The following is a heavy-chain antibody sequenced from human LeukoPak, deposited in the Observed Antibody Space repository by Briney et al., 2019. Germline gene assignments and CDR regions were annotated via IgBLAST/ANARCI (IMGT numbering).Heavy chain of an antibody. V-gene: IGHV4-34*01. J-gene: IGHJ4*02. CDR3: ARVAGVYDILTGYYFSFDY. CDR1: GGSFSGYY. CDR2: INHSGST. Sequence: SETLSLTCAVYGGSFSGYYWSWIRQPPGKGLEWIGEINHSGSTNYNPSLKSRVTISVDTSKNQFSLKLSSVTAADTAVYYCARVAGVYDILTGYYFSFDYWGQGTLVTVSS. D-gene: IGHD3-9*01.